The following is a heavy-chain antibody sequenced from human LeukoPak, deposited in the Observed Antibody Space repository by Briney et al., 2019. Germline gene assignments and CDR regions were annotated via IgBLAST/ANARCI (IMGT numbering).Heavy chain of an antibody. CDR3: AREES. Sequence: GGSLRLSCAPSVLILSNYWMSWVRQAPGKGLEGVADINEDGSEIYYVDSVKGRFTISRDNAKRSLYLQMNNVRAEDTAVYYCAREESWGQGTTVTVSS. CDR1: VLILSNYW. V-gene: IGHV3-7*04. J-gene: IGHJ6*02. CDR2: INEDGSEI.